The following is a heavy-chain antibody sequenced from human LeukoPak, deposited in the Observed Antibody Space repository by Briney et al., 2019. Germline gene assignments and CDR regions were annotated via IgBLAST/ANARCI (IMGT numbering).Heavy chain of an antibody. D-gene: IGHD2-21*02. CDR3: ARDVWGDRDSYFDS. CDR2: ISTGGSST. Sequence: PGGSLRLSCAASGFTFSSYWMHWVRQVPGKGLVWVSRISTGGSSTSYGGSVQGRFTISRDNAKNTLYLQTNSLRAEDTAVYYCARDVWGDRDSYFDSWGQGTLVTVSS. J-gene: IGHJ4*02. CDR1: GFTFSSYW. V-gene: IGHV3-74*01.